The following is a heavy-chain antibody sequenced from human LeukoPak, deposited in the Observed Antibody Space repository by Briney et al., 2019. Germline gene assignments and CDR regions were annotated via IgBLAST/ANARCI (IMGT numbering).Heavy chain of an antibody. V-gene: IGHV2-5*02. J-gene: IGHJ4*02. D-gene: IGHD3-16*02. CDR2: IYWDDDK. CDR1: GFSLSTSGVG. Sequence: SGPTLVNPTQTLRLTCTFSGFSLSTSGVGVGWIRQPPGKALEWLALIYWDDDKRYSPSLKSRLTITKDTSKNRVVLTMTNMDPVDTATYYCAHRRFVIPGTVVDFWGQGTLVTVSS. CDR3: AHRRFVIPGTVVDF.